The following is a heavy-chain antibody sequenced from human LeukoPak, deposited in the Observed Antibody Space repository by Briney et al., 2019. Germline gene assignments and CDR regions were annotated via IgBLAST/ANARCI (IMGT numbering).Heavy chain of an antibody. CDR2: INHSGST. Sequence: SETLSLTCAVYGESFSGYYWSWIRQPPGKGLEWIGEINHSGSTNYNPSLKSRVTISVDTSKNQFSLKLSSVTAADTAVYYCAREYSSSPTFDYWGQGTLVTVSS. D-gene: IGHD6-6*01. V-gene: IGHV4-34*01. CDR1: GESFSGYY. J-gene: IGHJ4*02. CDR3: AREYSSSPTFDY.